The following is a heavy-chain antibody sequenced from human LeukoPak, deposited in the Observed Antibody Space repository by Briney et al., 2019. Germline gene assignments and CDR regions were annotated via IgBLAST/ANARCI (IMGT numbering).Heavy chain of an antibody. CDR2: ISYSGST. J-gene: IGHJ6*03. D-gene: IGHD3-3*01. V-gene: IGHV4-39*07. Sequence: SETLSLTCTVSGGSISSSSYYWGWIRQPPGKGLECIGSISYSGSTNYNPSLKSRVTISVDMSKNQFSLKLSSVTAADTAVYYCARVIIADFWSAYHRYYYYYMDVWGKGTTVTVSS. CDR3: ARVIIADFWSAYHRYYYYYMDV. CDR1: GGSISSSSYY.